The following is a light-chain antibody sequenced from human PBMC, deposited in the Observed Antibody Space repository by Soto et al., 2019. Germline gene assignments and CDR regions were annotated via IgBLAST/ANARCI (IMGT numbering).Light chain of an antibody. Sequence: ALTQPASVSGSPGQSIAISCTGTSSDVGGYNYVSWYQQHPGKAPKLMVYDVSNRPSGVSNRFSGSKSGNTASLTISGLQAEDEADYYCSSYTSSSTYVFGTGTKVTVL. J-gene: IGLJ1*01. CDR2: DVS. CDR3: SSYTSSSTYV. CDR1: SSDVGGYNY. V-gene: IGLV2-14*01.